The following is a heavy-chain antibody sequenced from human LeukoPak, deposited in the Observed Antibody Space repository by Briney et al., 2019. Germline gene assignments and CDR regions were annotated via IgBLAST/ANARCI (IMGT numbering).Heavy chain of an antibody. D-gene: IGHD3-10*01. CDR2: ISSSSSYI. V-gene: IGHV3-21*01. Sequence: GGPLRLSCAASGFTFSSYSMNWVRQAPGKGLEWVSSISSSSSYIYYADSVKGRFTIFRDNAKNSLYLQMNSLRAEDTAVYYCASSGRFGENWFDPWGQGTLVTVSS. CDR3: ASSGRFGENWFDP. CDR1: GFTFSSYS. J-gene: IGHJ5*02.